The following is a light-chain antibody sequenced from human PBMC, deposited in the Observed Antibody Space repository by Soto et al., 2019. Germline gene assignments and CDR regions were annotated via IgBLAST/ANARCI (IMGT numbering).Light chain of an antibody. CDR3: QQRSNWPPYT. CDR2: DAS. V-gene: IGKV3-11*01. J-gene: IGKJ2*01. CDR1: QSVSSY. Sequence: EIVLTQSPATLSLSPGERATLSCRASQSVSSYLAWYQHKPGQAPRLLIYDASNRATGIPARFSGSGSGTDFTLTISILEPEAFAVYYCQQRSNWPPYTFGQGTKLEIK.